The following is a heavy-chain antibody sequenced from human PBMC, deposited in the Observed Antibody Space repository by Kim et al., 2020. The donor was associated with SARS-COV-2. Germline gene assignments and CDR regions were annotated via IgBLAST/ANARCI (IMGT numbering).Heavy chain of an antibody. CDR2: VSYDGTNK. CDR1: GFTFSSYG. D-gene: IGHD1-26*01. J-gene: IGHJ6*02. V-gene: IGHV3-30*18. Sequence: GGSLRLFCAASGFTFSSYGMHWVRQAPGKGLEWVAVVSYDGTNKYYAGSVKGRFTISRDNSKNTLYLQMNSLRVEDTSVYYCAKDVGSYFRGMDVWGQGTTVTVSS. CDR3: AKDVGSYFRGMDV.